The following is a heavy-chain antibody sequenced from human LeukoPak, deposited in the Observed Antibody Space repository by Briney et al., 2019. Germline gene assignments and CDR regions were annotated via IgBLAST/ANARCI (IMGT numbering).Heavy chain of an antibody. Sequence: PSETLSLTCTVSGVSISSYHWSWIRQPAGKGLEWIGRVHTSGTTNYNPSLKSRVTMSVDTSKNQLSLMLTSVTAADTAVYYCARDGLYSHSYSYFDYWGQGTLVTVSS. D-gene: IGHD5-18*01. CDR2: VHTSGTT. J-gene: IGHJ4*02. V-gene: IGHV4-4*07. CDR1: GVSISSYH. CDR3: ARDGLYSHSYSYFDY.